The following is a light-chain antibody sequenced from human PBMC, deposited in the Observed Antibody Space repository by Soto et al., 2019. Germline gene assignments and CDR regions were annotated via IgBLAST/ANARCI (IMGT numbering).Light chain of an antibody. J-gene: IGKJ4*01. CDR1: QGVSRK. CDR3: QQYHTWPIT. CDR2: GAS. Sequence: DIVMTQSPATLSVAPGERVTFSCRASQGVSRKLAWYQHKPGQAPRLLIPGASTGDTGIPARFSGRGSGTEFTLTISSLQSEDCSIYYCQQYHTWPITFGGGTKVDIK. V-gene: IGKV3-15*01.